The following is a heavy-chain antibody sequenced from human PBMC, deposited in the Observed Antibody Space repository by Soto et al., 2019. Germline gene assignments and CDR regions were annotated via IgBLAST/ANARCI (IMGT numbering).Heavy chain of an antibody. V-gene: IGHV1-69*13. CDR3: ARDQGIAAACINWYDP. CDR2: IIPIFGTA. D-gene: IGHD6-13*01. CDR1: GGTFSSYA. Sequence: SVKVSCRASGGTFSSYAISWVRQAPGQGLEWMGGIIPIFGTANYAQKFQGRVTITADESTSTAYMELSSLRSEDKAVYYCARDQGIAAACINWYDPWGQGTVVTVTS. J-gene: IGHJ5*02.